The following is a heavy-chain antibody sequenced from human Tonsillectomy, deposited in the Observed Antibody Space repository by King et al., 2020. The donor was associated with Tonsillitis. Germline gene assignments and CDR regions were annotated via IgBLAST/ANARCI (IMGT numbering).Heavy chain of an antibody. CDR3: AKDAVYYDYLWGTFHY. CDR1: GFIFSHYA. D-gene: IGHD3-16*01. J-gene: IGHJ4*02. V-gene: IGHV3-30*18. Sequence: VQLVESGGGVVQPGGSLRLSCTVSGFIFSHYAMHWVRQAPGKGLEWVSTISYDGNKVHYADSAKGRFTISRDSSKNTVFLQMNSLRSEDTAVYYCAKDAVYYDYLWGTFHYWGQGILVTVSS. CDR2: ISYDGNKV.